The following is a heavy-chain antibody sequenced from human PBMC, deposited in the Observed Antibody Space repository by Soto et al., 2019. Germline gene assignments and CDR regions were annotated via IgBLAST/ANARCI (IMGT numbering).Heavy chain of an antibody. V-gene: IGHV1-24*01. CDR1: GYTLTELS. Sequence: GASVKVSCKVSGYTLTELSMHRVRQAPGKGLEWMGGFDPEDGETIYAQKFQGRVTMTEDTSTDTAYMELSSLRSEDTAVYYCATDAITMVRGVIFPRGAFDIWGQGTMVTVSS. CDR2: FDPEDGET. J-gene: IGHJ3*02. CDR3: ATDAITMVRGVIFPRGAFDI. D-gene: IGHD3-10*01.